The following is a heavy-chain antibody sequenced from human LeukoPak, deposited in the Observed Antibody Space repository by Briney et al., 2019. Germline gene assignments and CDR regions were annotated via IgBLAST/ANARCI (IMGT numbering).Heavy chain of an antibody. V-gene: IGHV1-2*02. CDR3: ARGDSSGWYLDY. CDR1: GYTFTGYY. J-gene: IGHJ4*02. Sequence: SVKVSCKASGYTFTGYYMHWVRQAPGQGLEWMGWINPNSGGTNYAQKFQGRVTMTRDTSISTAYMELTRLRSDDTAVYYCARGDSSGWYLDYWGQGTLVTVSS. D-gene: IGHD6-19*01. CDR2: INPNSGGT.